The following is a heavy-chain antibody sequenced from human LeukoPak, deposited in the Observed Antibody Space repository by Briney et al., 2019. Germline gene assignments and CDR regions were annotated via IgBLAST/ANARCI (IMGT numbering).Heavy chain of an antibody. V-gene: IGHV1-24*01. D-gene: IGHD3-16*02. CDR3: ARCSYVWGSYRTDDAFDI. CDR2: FDPEDGET. J-gene: IGHJ3*02. CDR1: GYTLTELS. Sequence: ASVKVSCKVSGYTLTELSMHWVRQAPGKGLEWMGGFDPEDGETIYAQKLQGRVTMTTDTSTSTAYMELRSLRSDDTAVYYCARCSYVWGSYRTDDAFDIWGQGTMVTVSS.